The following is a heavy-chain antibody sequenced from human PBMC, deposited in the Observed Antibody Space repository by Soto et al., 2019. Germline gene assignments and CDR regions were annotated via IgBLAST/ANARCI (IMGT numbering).Heavy chain of an antibody. CDR3: TRLVGSSYPYYYYSGMDV. Sequence: SVKVSCKASGGAFSSYAISWVRQAPGQGLEWMGGIIPIFGTANYAQKFQGRVTITADKSTSTAYMELSSLRSEDTAVYYCTRLVGSSYPYYYYSGMDVWGQGTTVTVSS. CDR2: IIPIFGTA. CDR1: GGAFSSYA. V-gene: IGHV1-69*06. D-gene: IGHD6-13*01. J-gene: IGHJ6*02.